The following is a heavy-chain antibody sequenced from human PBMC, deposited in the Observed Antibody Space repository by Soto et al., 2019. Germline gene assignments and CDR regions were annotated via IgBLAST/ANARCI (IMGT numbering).Heavy chain of an antibody. CDR1: GFTFSSYA. Sequence: EVQLVESGGGLVQPGGSLRLSCAASGFTFSSYAMHWVRQATGKGLEWVSAIGTAGDTYYPGSVKGRFTISRENAKNSLYLQMNSLRAGDTAVYYCARVDGIARGGYYGMDVWGQGTTVTVSS. V-gene: IGHV3-13*01. CDR2: IGTAGDT. J-gene: IGHJ6*02. D-gene: IGHD2-21*01. CDR3: ARVDGIARGGYYGMDV.